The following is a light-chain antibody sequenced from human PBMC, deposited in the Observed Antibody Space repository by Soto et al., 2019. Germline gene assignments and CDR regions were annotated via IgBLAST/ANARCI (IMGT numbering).Light chain of an antibody. CDR3: SSYRGSETVV. CDR2: EVS. CDR1: SSDVGGYNY. Sequence: QSALTQPPSASGSPGQSVTISCTGSSSDVGGYNYVSWYQQHPGKAPKLMIYEVSKQPSGVPDRLSGSKSGNTASLTVSGIQAEEGGDYYCSSYRGSETVVFGGGTQLTVL. V-gene: IGLV2-8*01. J-gene: IGLJ2*01.